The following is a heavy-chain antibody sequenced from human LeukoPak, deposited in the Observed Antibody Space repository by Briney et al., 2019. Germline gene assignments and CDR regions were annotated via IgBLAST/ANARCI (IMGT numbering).Heavy chain of an antibody. J-gene: IGHJ4*02. D-gene: IGHD6-13*01. CDR1: GFPFSSYG. Sequence: PGGSLRLSCAASGFPFSSYGMNWVRQAPGKGLEWVAVISYDGSKKYYVDSVKGRFTISRDNSKNTLYLQINSLRAEDTAVYYCARARSPRLLVPFDYWGQGTLVTVSS. CDR2: ISYDGSKK. CDR3: ARARSPRLLVPFDY. V-gene: IGHV3-30*03.